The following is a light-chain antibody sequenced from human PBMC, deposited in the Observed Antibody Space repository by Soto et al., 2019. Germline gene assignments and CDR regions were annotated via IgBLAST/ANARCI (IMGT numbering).Light chain of an antibody. CDR2: GTS. J-gene: IGKJ4*01. CDR1: QSVGSSY. CDR3: KHYAILPLP. Sequence: VSLKTREISTLSCRASQSVGSSYLAWYQQKPGQAPRLLIYGTSSRATGIPDRFSGSGSGTDFTLKISRLEPEDFGVYYCKHYAILPLPFGGG. V-gene: IGKV3-20*01.